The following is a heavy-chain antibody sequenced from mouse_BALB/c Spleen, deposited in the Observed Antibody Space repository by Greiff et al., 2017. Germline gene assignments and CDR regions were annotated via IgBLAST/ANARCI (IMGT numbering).Heavy chain of an antibody. CDR3: ARGRGITTASFAY. J-gene: IGHJ3*01. CDR2: IYPGDGDT. CDR1: GYAFSSYW. V-gene: IGHV1-80*01. Sequence: QVQLQQSGAELVRPGSSVKISCKASGYAFSSYWMNWVKQRPGQGLEWIGQIYPGDGDTNYNGKFKGKATLTADKSSSTAYMQLSSLTSEDSAVYFCARGRGITTASFAYWGQGTLVTVSA. D-gene: IGHD1-2*01.